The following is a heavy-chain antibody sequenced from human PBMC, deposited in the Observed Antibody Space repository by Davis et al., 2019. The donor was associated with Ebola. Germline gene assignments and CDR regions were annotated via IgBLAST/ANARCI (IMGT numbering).Heavy chain of an antibody. V-gene: IGHV1-18*01. CDR3: ARGIGGATHY. CDR1: GYTFTSYG. Sequence: ASVQVSCKASGYTFTSYGISWVRQAPGQGLAWMGWISAYNGNTNYAQKLQGRVTMTTDTSTSTAYMELRSLGSEDTAVYYCARGIGGATHYWGQGTLVTVSS. D-gene: IGHD1-26*01. J-gene: IGHJ4*02. CDR2: ISAYNGNT.